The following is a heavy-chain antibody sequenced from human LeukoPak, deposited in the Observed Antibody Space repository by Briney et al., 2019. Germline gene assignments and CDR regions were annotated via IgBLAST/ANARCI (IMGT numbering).Heavy chain of an antibody. J-gene: IGHJ3*02. V-gene: IGHV4-59*01. D-gene: IGHD3-22*01. Sequence: TSETLSLTCTVSGGSISSYAWSWIRQPPGKGLEWIGYIYHSGSTNYNPSLKSRVTISVDTSKNQFSLKLSSVTAADTAVYYCARDFYDSRGDAFDIWGQGTMVTVSS. CDR1: GGSISSYA. CDR3: ARDFYDSRGDAFDI. CDR2: IYHSGST.